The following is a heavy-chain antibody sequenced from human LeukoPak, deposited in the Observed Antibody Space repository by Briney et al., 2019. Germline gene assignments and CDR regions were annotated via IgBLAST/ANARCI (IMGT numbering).Heavy chain of an antibody. D-gene: IGHD6-13*01. J-gene: IGHJ4*02. CDR1: GFTFSSYA. CDR2: ISGSGGST. Sequence: GGSLRLSCAASGFTFSSYAMSWVRQAPGKGLEWVSAISGSGGSTYYADSVKGRFTISRDNSKNTLYLQMNSLRAEDTAVYYCAKGSSSWYYRYYFDYWGQGTLVTVSS. CDR3: AKGSSSWYYRYYFDY. V-gene: IGHV3-23*01.